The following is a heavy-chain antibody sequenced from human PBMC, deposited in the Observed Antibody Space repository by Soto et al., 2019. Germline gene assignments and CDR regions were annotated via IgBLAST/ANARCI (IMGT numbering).Heavy chain of an antibody. Sequence: QVQLVQSGAEVKKPGSSVMVSCKASGGTFSSYAISWVRQAPGQGLEWMGGIIPISDTTNYAQKFQGRVTITADESTSTACMELSSLRSEDTAVYYCARSQGSSTSLEIYYYYYYGMDVWGQGTTVTVSS. J-gene: IGHJ6*02. CDR3: ARSQGSSTSLEIYYYYYYGMDV. CDR1: GGTFSSYA. D-gene: IGHD2-2*01. V-gene: IGHV1-69*01. CDR2: IIPISDTT.